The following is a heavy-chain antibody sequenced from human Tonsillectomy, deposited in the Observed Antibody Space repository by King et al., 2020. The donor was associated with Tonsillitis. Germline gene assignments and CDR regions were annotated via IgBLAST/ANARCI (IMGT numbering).Heavy chain of an antibody. Sequence: VQLVESGGGLVQPGGSLRLSCAASGFTFSDCDMHWVRQTTGKSLEWVSGIDTAGDTYYPGSVKGRFTISRENAKNSLSLQMNNLRAGDTAVYYCVRQPTSCTSSGGYYYAMDVWGQGTTVTVSS. D-gene: IGHD6-6*01. CDR1: GFTFSDCD. CDR2: IDTAGDT. CDR3: VRQPTSCTSSGGYYYAMDV. J-gene: IGHJ6*02. V-gene: IGHV3-13*01.